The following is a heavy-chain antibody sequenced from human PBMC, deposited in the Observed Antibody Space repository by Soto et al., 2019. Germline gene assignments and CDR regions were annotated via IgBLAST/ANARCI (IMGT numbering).Heavy chain of an antibody. V-gene: IGHV3-7*01. CDR2: INQDGSEK. J-gene: IGHJ4*02. CDR3: ATLNSFGSDY. D-gene: IGHD5-18*01. Sequence: PGGSLRLSCTVSQLTFSSSWMSWVRQTPGKGLEWVANINQDGSEKYYVDSVKGRFTISRDNAKNSLYLQMNSLRAEDTAVYYCATLNSFGSDYWGRGTLVTVS. CDR1: QLTFSSSW.